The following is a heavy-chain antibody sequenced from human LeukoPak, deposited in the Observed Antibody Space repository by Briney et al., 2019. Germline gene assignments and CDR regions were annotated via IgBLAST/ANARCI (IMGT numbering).Heavy chain of an antibody. J-gene: IGHJ4*02. D-gene: IGHD3-16*01. CDR2: ISGYNGDT. CDR1: GYPFSSCG. V-gene: IGHV1-18*01. Sequence: ASVKVSCKTFGYPFSSCGINWVRQAPGQGLEWMGWISGYNGDTNYAQKFQGRVTMTTDTTTNTAYMDLRRLRSDDTAVYYCARNWGAGHPINFDYWGQGTLVTVSS. CDR3: ARNWGAGHPINFDY.